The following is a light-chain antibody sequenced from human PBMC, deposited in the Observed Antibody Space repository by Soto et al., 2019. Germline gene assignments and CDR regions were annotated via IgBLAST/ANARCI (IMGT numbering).Light chain of an antibody. V-gene: IGKV3-20*01. CDR1: QNVANNY. J-gene: IGKJ1*01. CDR2: GAS. Sequence: EIVLTQSPGTLSLSPGERATLSCRASQNVANNYLAWFRQKPGQTPRLLIYGASSRAAGIPDRFSGSGSGTDFTLTISRLETEDFAVFYCQQYGTSPWAFGQGTKV. CDR3: QQYGTSPWA.